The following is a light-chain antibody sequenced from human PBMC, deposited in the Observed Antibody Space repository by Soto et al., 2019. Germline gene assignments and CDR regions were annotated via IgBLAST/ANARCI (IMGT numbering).Light chain of an antibody. CDR2: RTS. V-gene: IGKV3-15*01. Sequence: EIVMTQSPATLSVSPGEIATLSFSASQSISSNLACYQQKPGQAPRLLMFRTSSRATGFPARFSGSGSGTEFNLTISSLQSEDFGVYSCQQYNNWPRATFGGGTKVDIK. J-gene: IGKJ4*01. CDR1: QSISSN. CDR3: QQYNNWPRAT.